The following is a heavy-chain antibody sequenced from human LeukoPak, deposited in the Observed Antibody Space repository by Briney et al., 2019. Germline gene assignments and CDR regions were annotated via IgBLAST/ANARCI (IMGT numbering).Heavy chain of an antibody. D-gene: IGHD5-18*01. V-gene: IGHV4-34*01. J-gene: IGHJ4*02. Sequence: SETLSLTCAVYGGSFSGYYWSWIRQPPGKGLEWIGEINHSGSTNYNPSLKSRVTISVDTSKNQFSLKLSSVTAADTAVYYCARGSGGTAMPYYFDHWGQGTLVTVSS. CDR2: INHSGST. CDR1: GGSFSGYY. CDR3: ARGSGGTAMPYYFDH.